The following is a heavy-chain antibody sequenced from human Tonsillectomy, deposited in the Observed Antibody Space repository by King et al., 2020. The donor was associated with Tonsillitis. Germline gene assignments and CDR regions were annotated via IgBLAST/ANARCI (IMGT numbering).Heavy chain of an antibody. Sequence: VQLVESGGDLVQPGRFLRLACTTSGFRLGDYAVTWFRQAPGRGLEWIGFIRRNAYGGTTEFTASVKGRFTISRDDSKGIAYLQMSSLKTEDTGIYYCTRVTSGGADFDYWGQGTPVTVSS. CDR1: GFRLGDYA. CDR2: IRRNAYGGTT. D-gene: IGHD4-11*01. J-gene: IGHJ4*02. CDR3: TRVTSGGADFDY. V-gene: IGHV3-49*01.